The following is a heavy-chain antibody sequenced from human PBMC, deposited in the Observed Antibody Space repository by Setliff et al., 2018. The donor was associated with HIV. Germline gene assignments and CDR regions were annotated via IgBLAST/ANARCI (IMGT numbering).Heavy chain of an antibody. V-gene: IGHV1-2*02. CDR3: AREAAYYYGSGSYNWFDP. CDR2: IYPNTGGT. D-gene: IGHD3-10*01. CDR1: GYTFTDYY. Sequence: GASVKVSCKASGYTFTDYYIHWVRQAPGQGLEWIGWIYPNTGGTNYAQKFQGRVTMTRDTSISTAYMELSRLRSDDTAVYYCAREAAYYYGSGSYNWFDPWGQGTLVTVSS. J-gene: IGHJ5*02.